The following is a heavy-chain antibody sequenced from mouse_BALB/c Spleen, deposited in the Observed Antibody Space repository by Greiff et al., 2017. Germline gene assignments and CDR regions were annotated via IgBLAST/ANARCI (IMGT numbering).Heavy chain of an antibody. J-gene: IGHJ3*01. CDR1: GYTFTSYW. D-gene: IGHD2-4*01. V-gene: IGHV1-5*01. CDR2: IYPGNSDT. CDR3: TRRVYYDYESFAY. Sequence: VQLKESGTVLARPGASVKMSCKASGYTFTSYWMHWVKQRPGQGLEWIGAIYPGNSDTSYNQKFKGKAKLTAVTSTSTAYMELSSLTNEDSAVYYCTRRVYYDYESFAYWGQGTLVTVSA.